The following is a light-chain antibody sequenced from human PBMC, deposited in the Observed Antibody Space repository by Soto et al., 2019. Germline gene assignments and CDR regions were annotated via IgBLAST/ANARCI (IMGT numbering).Light chain of an antibody. CDR2: GAS. Sequence: EIVMTQSPATLSVSPGERATLSCRASQSVSSYLAWYQQRPGQAPRLLIYGASTRATGIPARFSGSGSGTEFPLTISSLQSEDFAVYYCQQYANWPPWTFGQGNKVEIK. V-gene: IGKV3-15*01. CDR1: QSVSSY. J-gene: IGKJ1*01. CDR3: QQYANWPPWT.